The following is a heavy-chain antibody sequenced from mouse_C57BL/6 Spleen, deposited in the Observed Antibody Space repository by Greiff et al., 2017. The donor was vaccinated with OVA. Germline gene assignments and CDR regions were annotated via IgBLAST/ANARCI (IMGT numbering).Heavy chain of an antibody. Sequence: EVQGVESGGGLVKPGGSLKLSCAASGFTFSDYGMHWVRQAPEKGLEWVAYISSGSSTIYYADTVKGRFTISRDNAKNTLFLQMTSLRSEDTAMYYCARTGHGYDAWFAYWGQGTLVTVSA. D-gene: IGHD2-2*01. CDR2: ISSGSSTI. CDR3: ARTGHGYDAWFAY. CDR1: GFTFSDYG. J-gene: IGHJ3*01. V-gene: IGHV5-17*01.